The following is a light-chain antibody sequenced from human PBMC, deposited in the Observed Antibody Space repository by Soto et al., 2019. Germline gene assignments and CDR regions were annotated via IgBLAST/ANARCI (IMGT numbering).Light chain of an antibody. Sequence: EIVMTQSPATLSVSPGERATLSCRARQSVNSNLAWYQQKLGQAPRLLIYGASTRATGIPARFSGSGSGTEFTLTISSLQSEDFAVYYCQQYNTWHTWTFGQGTKVEIK. CDR2: GAS. CDR1: QSVNSN. J-gene: IGKJ1*01. CDR3: QQYNTWHTWT. V-gene: IGKV3-15*01.